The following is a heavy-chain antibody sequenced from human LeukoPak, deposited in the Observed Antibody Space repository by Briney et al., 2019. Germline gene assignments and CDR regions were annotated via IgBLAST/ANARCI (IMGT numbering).Heavy chain of an antibody. J-gene: IGHJ4*02. Sequence: GGSLRLSCAASGFTFSSYGMSWVRQAPGKGLEWVSAISGSGGSTYYADSVKGRFTISRDNAKNSLYLQMNSLRAEDTAVYYCARPYYYESSGYPYGYWGQGTLVTVSS. CDR1: GFTFSSYG. CDR3: ARPYYYESSGYPYGY. CDR2: ISGSGGST. V-gene: IGHV3-23*01. D-gene: IGHD3-22*01.